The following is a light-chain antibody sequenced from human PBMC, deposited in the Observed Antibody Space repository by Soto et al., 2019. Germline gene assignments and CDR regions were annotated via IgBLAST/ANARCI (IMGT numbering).Light chain of an antibody. V-gene: IGKV4-1*01. CDR3: QQYYATPPYT. Sequence: DIVMTQSPDSLAVSLGERATINCKSSQSVLYSSNNKNYLAWYQQKPGKPTKLLIYWASTRESGVPDRFSGSGSGTDFTLPISSLQAEDVAVYFCQQYYATPPYTFGQGTKVEIK. CDR2: WAS. J-gene: IGKJ2*01. CDR1: QSVLYSSNNKNY.